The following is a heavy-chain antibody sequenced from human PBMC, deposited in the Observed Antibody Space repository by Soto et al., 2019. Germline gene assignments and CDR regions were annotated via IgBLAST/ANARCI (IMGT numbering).Heavy chain of an antibody. CDR2: INPNSGGT. Sequence: GASVKVSCKASGYTFTGYYMHWVRQAPGQGLEWMGWINPNSGGTNYAQKFQGWVTMTRDTSISTAYMELSRLRSDDTAVYYCARDCSSTSCYHRAFHIWGQGTMVTV. CDR1: GYTFTGYY. D-gene: IGHD2-2*01. V-gene: IGHV1-2*04. J-gene: IGHJ3*02. CDR3: ARDCSSTSCYHRAFHI.